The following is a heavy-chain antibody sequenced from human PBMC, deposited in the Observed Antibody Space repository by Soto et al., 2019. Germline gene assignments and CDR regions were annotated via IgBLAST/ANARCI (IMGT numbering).Heavy chain of an antibody. V-gene: IGHV4-39*01. Sequence: SETLCLTCNVSGGSISRSSYYWRWIRQTPGKGLEWIGSMYYSGSTCYTPPLKSRVTISIDTPKYQLSLKLTSVTAADTAVYYCSRRAPEGFDPWGQGTLVTVSS. J-gene: IGHJ5*02. CDR3: SRRAPEGFDP. CDR2: MYYSGST. CDR1: GGSISRSSYY.